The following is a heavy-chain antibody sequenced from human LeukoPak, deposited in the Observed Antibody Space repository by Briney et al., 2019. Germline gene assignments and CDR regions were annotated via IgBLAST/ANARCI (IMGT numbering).Heavy chain of an antibody. CDR2: IYYSGST. J-gene: IGHJ5*02. Sequence: NASETLSLTCTVSGGSISSSSYYWGWIRQPPGKGLEWIGSIYYSGSTYYNPSLKSRVTISVDTSKNQFSLKLSSVTAADTAVYYCARAITMVRGVITNWFDPWGQGTLVTVSS. V-gene: IGHV4-39*01. D-gene: IGHD3-10*01. CDR1: GGSISSSSYY. CDR3: ARAITMVRGVITNWFDP.